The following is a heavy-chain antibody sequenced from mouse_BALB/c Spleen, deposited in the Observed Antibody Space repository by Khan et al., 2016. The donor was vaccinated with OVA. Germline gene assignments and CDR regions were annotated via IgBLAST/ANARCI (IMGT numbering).Heavy chain of an antibody. CDR1: GYSFTVYY. Sequence: VQLQQSGPDLVKPGASVKISCKASGYSFTVYYMTWVKQSHGKSPEWIGRVNPNNGDTNYNQNFKGKAIFTVDKSSNTAYMELRSLTSEDSAVFYCARGYEFFPYWGQGTLVTVSA. J-gene: IGHJ3*01. CDR2: VNPNNGDT. CDR3: ARGYEFFPY. V-gene: IGHV1-26*01. D-gene: IGHD2-12*01.